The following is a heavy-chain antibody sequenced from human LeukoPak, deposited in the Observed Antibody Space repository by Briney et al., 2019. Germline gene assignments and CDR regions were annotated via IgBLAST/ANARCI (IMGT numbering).Heavy chain of an antibody. CDR2: IYDSGST. Sequence: KASGTLSLTCTVSGGSIKSYDGSWIRQPPGKGLEWVGYIYDSGSTNYNPFLKSRVTISLDATKDQFSLRLSSVTAADTALYYCAIVRWLNAYYHYYYMDVWGKGTTVTVSS. J-gene: IGHJ6*03. D-gene: IGHD3-22*01. CDR3: AIVRWLNAYYHYYYMDV. CDR1: GGSIKSYD. V-gene: IGHV4-59*01.